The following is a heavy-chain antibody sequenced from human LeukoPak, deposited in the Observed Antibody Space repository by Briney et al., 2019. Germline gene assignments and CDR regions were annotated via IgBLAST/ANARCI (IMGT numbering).Heavy chain of an antibody. D-gene: IGHD6-19*01. CDR1: GGSFNGYS. V-gene: IGHV4-34*01. CDR2: IIHSGGT. CDR3: ARGPLAFRRVAGIFS. Sequence: SETLSLTCAVSGGSFNGYSYTWIRQPPGKGLEWIGEIIHSGGTSYNPSLKSRLTISVDTSRKQFCLKLTSVTAADTALYFCARGPLAFRRVAGIFSWGRGTQVTVSS. J-gene: IGHJ5*02.